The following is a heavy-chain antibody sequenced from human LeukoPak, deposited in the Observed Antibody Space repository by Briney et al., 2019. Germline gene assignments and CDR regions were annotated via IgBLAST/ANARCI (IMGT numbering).Heavy chain of an antibody. Sequence: PGGSLRLSCAASGFTFSSYAMHWVRQAPGKGLEWVAVISYDGSNKYYADSVKGRFTISRDNSKNTLYLQMNSLRAEDTAVYYCARERYPKGFDYWGQGTLVTVSS. CDR1: GFTFSSYA. V-gene: IGHV3-30-3*01. CDR2: ISYDGSNK. CDR3: ARERYPKGFDY. J-gene: IGHJ4*02. D-gene: IGHD1-14*01.